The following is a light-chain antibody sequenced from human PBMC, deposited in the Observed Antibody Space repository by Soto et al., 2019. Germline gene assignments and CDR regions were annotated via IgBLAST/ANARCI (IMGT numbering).Light chain of an antibody. Sequence: EIALTQSPGTLTLSSGEIATLSCRASQSVSSSYLAWYQQKPGQAPRLLVYATSSRATGIPDRFSGSGSGTDFTLTISRLETEDFAVYYCQQYGSSSFTFGQGTKLEIK. V-gene: IGKV3-20*01. CDR2: ATS. CDR1: QSVSSSY. J-gene: IGKJ2*01. CDR3: QQYGSSSFT.